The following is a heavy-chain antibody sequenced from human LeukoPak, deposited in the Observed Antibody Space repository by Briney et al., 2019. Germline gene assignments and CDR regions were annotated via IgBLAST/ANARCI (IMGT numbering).Heavy chain of an antibody. CDR1: GFTFSKYW. D-gene: IGHD6-19*01. Sequence: QPGGSLRLSCAASGFTFSKYWMLWVRQAPGEGLEGVSRINTDGTVTTYADSVKGRFTVSRDNADNTMFLQMNSVRDEDTAVYYCATKQWLAPPPDSWGQGTPVTVSS. CDR3: ATKQWLAPPPDS. CDR2: INTDGTVT. V-gene: IGHV3-74*01. J-gene: IGHJ4*02.